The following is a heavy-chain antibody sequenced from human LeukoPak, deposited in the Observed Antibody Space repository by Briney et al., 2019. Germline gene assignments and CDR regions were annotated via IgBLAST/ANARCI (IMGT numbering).Heavy chain of an antibody. Sequence: ASVKVSCKASGYTFTGYYMHWVRQATGQGLEWMGWMNPNSGNTGYAQNFQGRVTMTRNTAISTAYMELSSLRSEDTAVYYCARGRQLYSYGYDWFDPWGQGTLVTVSS. V-gene: IGHV1-8*02. CDR3: ARGRQLYSYGYDWFDP. CDR1: GYTFTGYY. D-gene: IGHD5-18*01. CDR2: MNPNSGNT. J-gene: IGHJ5*02.